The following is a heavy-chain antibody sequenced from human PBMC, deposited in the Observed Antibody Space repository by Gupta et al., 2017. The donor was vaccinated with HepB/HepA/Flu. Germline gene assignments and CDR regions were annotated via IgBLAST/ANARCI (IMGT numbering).Heavy chain of an antibody. J-gene: IGHJ6*02. CDR1: GGSFSGYY. Sequence: PSKTLSHTCAVYGGSFSGYYWSWIRQPPGKGLEWIGEINHSGSTNYNPSLKSRVTISVDTSKNQFSLKLSSVTAADTAVYYCAKLGYCSGGSCYSEYYDMDVWGQGTTVTVSS. CDR2: INHSGST. D-gene: IGHD2-15*01. CDR3: AKLGYCSGGSCYSEYYDMDV. V-gene: IGHV4-34*01.